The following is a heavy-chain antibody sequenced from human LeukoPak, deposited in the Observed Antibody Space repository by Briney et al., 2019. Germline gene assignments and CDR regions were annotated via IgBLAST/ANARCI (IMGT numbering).Heavy chain of an antibody. V-gene: IGHV3-21*01. J-gene: IGHJ6*02. CDR1: GFTFGSYS. CDR2: ISSSSSYI. Sequence: GSLRLSCAASGFTFGSYSMNWVRQAPGKGLEWVSSISSSSSYIYYADSVKGRFTISRDNAKNSLYLQMNSLRAEDTAVYYCARDPPPASSSWYWDYYYGMDVWGQGTTVTVSS. D-gene: IGHD6-13*01. CDR3: ARDPPPASSSWYWDYYYGMDV.